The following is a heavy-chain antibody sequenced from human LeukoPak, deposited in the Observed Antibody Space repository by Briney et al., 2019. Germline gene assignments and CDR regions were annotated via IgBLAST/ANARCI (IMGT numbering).Heavy chain of an antibody. J-gene: IGHJ5*02. V-gene: IGHV3-7*01. CDR1: GFPLSSYW. CDR3: ARNSGSHA. CDR2: IKQEGSEK. Sequence: GGSLRLSCAASGFPLSSYWMTWARHAPGRGLEWVAYIKQEGSEKNYVDSVKRRYTISRQNAKNSLYLQMNSLRAEDTAVYYCARNSGSHAWGQGTLVTVSS. D-gene: IGHD3-10*01.